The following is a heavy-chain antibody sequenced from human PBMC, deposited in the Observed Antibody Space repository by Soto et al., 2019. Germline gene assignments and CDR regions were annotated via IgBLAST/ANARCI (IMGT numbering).Heavy chain of an antibody. Sequence: SETLSLTCTVSGGSISSNSYYWGWIRQPPGKGLEWIGSVYYSGSTYYNPSLKSRVTISVDTSKYQFSLKLSSVTAADTALYYCARGRLEAVGGVVIVPPHSYFFYYCGQGTLVTVPQ. CDR3: ARGRLEAVGGVVIVPPHSYFFYY. J-gene: IGHJ4*02. CDR1: GGSISSNSYY. CDR2: VYYSGST. D-gene: IGHD3-3*01. V-gene: IGHV4-39*01.